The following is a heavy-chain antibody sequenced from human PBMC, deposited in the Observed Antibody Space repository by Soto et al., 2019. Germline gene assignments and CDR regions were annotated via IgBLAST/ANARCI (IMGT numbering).Heavy chain of an antibody. CDR3: ASDRTWYFDL. CDR2: INGDGSNT. Sequence: EVQLVESGGGLVQPGGSLRLSCAASGFTFSRDWMHWVRQAPGKGLVWVSRINGDGSNTAYADSVKGRFTISRDNAKNTLYLQVDSLTPEDTAVYYCASDRTWYFDLWGRGTLVTVSS. CDR1: GFTFSRDW. V-gene: IGHV3-74*01. J-gene: IGHJ2*01.